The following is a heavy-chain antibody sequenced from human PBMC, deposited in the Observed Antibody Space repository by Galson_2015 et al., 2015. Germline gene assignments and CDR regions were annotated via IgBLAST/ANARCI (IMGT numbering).Heavy chain of an antibody. CDR1: GFTFSSYA. Sequence: SLRLSCAASGFTFSSYAMSWVRQAPGKGLEWVSAISGSGGSTYYADSVKGRFTISRDNSKNTLYLQMNSLRAEDTAVYYCAKLDGDYDSSGYYPWYFDYWGQGTLVTVSS. D-gene: IGHD3-22*01. CDR3: AKLDGDYDSSGYYPWYFDY. CDR2: ISGSGGST. J-gene: IGHJ4*02. V-gene: IGHV3-23*01.